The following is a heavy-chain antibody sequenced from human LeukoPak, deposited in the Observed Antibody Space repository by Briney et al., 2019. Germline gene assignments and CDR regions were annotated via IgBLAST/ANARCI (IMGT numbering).Heavy chain of an antibody. V-gene: IGHV3-7*01. CDR3: AMGLLWFGTGGFDP. J-gene: IGHJ5*02. Sequence: GGSLRLSCAASGFTFSSYCMSWVRQAPGKGLEWVANIKQDGSEKYYVDSVKGRFTISRDNAKNSLCLQMNSLRAEDTAVYYCAMGLLWFGTGGFDPWGQGTLVTVSS. CDR2: IKQDGSEK. CDR1: GFTFSSYC. D-gene: IGHD3-10*01.